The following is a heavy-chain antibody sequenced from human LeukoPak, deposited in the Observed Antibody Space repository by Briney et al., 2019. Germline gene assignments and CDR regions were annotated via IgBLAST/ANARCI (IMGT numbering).Heavy chain of an antibody. V-gene: IGHV3-7*01. CDR2: IKQDGSEK. D-gene: IGHD1-20*01. J-gene: IGHJ4*02. CDR3: ARILGITGRYYFDY. Sequence: GSLRLSCAASGFTFSSYWMSWVRQAPGKGLEWVANIKQDGSEKHYVDSVKGRFTISRDNAKNSLYLQMNSLRAEDTAVYYCARILGITGRYYFDYWGQGTLVTVSS. CDR1: GFTFSSYW.